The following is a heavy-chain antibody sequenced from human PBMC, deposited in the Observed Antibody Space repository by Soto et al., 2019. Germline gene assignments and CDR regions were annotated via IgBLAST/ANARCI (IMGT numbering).Heavy chain of an antibody. D-gene: IGHD6-13*01. CDR1: GYTFTTYD. CDR2: ITPGGGIT. J-gene: IGHJ4*02. V-gene: IGHV1-46*01. Sequence: QVQLVQSGAEVKKPGASVRVSCKASGYTFTTYDIHWVRQAPGLGLEWMGIITPGGGITSYAQKFKGRITMTRDTSTSTVYMELSSLRSEDTAMYYCAKVLSELVPRYFDTWGQVTLVTVSS. CDR3: AKVLSELVPRYFDT.